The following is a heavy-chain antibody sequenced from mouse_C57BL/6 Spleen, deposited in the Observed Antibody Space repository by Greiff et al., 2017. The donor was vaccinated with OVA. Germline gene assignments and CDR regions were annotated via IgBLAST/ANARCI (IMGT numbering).Heavy chain of an antibody. CDR3: ARWWGKNGWYFDV. Sequence: DVQLQESGPGLAKPSQTLSLTCSVTGYSITSDYWNWIRKFPGNKLEYMGYISYSGSTYYNPSLKSRISITRDTSKNQYYLLLNSVTTEYTATYYCARWWGKNGWYFDVWGTGTTVTVSS. CDR2: ISYSGST. J-gene: IGHJ1*03. V-gene: IGHV3-8*01. D-gene: IGHD1-1*02. CDR1: GYSITSDY.